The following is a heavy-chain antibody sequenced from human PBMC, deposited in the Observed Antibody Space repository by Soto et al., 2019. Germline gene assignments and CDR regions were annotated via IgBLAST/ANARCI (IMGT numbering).Heavy chain of an antibody. CDR3: AKDAYSSSWPLRYFDY. V-gene: IGHV3-23*01. Sequence: GGSLRLSCAASGFTFSSYAMSWVRQAPGKGLEWVSAISGSGGSTYYADSVKGRFTISRDNSKNTLYLQMNSLRAEDTAVYYCAKDAYSSSWPLRYFDYWGQGTLVTVSS. CDR1: GFTFSSYA. CDR2: ISGSGGST. D-gene: IGHD6-13*01. J-gene: IGHJ4*02.